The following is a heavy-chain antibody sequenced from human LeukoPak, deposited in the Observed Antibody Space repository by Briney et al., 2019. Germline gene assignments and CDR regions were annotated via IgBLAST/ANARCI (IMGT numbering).Heavy chain of an antibody. CDR1: GFTFSDAW. CDR3: TTDPNFDYVWGTYRLDY. J-gene: IGHJ4*02. V-gene: IGHV3-15*05. D-gene: IGHD3-16*02. Sequence: GGSLRLSCAASGFTFSDAWMTWVRQAPGKGLEWVGRITSRTDGGTTDYAAPVKGKFTFSRDDSKNTLYLQMNSLKTEDTAVYYCTTDPNFDYVWGTYRLDYWGQGTLVTVSS. CDR2: ITSRTDGGTT.